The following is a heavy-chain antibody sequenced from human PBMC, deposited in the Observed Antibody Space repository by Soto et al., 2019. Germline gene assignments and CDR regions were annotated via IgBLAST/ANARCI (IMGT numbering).Heavy chain of an antibody. CDR2: IIPILGIA. D-gene: IGHD1-26*01. Sequence: QVQLVQSGAEVKKPGSSVKVSCKASGGTFSSYTISWVRQAPGQGLEWMGRIIPILGIANYAQKFQGRVTITADKSTSTAYMELSSLRSDDTAVYYCARDGCVGATTAANYYGMDVWGQGTTVTVSS. V-gene: IGHV1-69*08. CDR1: GGTFSSYT. J-gene: IGHJ6*02. CDR3: ARDGCVGATTAANYYGMDV.